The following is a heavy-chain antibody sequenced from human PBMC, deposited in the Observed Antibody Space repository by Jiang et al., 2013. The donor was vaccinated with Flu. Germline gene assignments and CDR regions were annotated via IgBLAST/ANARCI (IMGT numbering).Heavy chain of an antibody. CDR2: IYYSGST. Sequence: GPGLVKPSETLSLTCTVSGGSISSSSYYWGWIRQPPGKGLEWIGSIYYSGSTYYNPSLKSRVTISVDTSKNQFSLKLSSVTAADTAVYYCARGSGSGDYIDYWGQGTLVTVSS. D-gene: IGHD4-17*01. J-gene: IGHJ4*02. CDR1: GGSISSSSYY. V-gene: IGHV4-39*07. CDR3: ARGSGSGDYIDY.